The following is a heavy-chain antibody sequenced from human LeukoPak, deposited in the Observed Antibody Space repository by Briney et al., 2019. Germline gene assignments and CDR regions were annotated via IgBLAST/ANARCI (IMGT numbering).Heavy chain of an antibody. CDR1: GYSISSGYY. J-gene: IGHJ5*02. D-gene: IGHD2-15*01. Sequence: SETLSLTCTVSGYSISSGYYWGWIRQPPGKGLEWIGSIYHSGSTYYNPSLKSRVTISVDTSKNQFSLKLSSVTAADTAVYYCARGLVDIVVVVAARNWFDPWGQGTLVTVSS. V-gene: IGHV4-38-2*02. CDR3: ARGLVDIVVVVAARNWFDP. CDR2: IYHSGST.